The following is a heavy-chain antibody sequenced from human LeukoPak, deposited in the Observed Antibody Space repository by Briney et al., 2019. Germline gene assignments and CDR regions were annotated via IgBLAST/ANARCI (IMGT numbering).Heavy chain of an antibody. V-gene: IGHV3-30*02. CDR3: AKDPSSGWYRWSMDV. CDR1: GFTFSSYG. CDR2: IRYDGSNK. J-gene: IGHJ6*02. Sequence: GGSLRLSCAASGFTFSSYGMHWVRQAPGKGLEWVAFIRYDGSNKYYADSVKGRFTISRDNSKNTLYLQMNSLTTEDTALYYCAKDPSSGWYRWSMDVWGQGTTVTVSS. D-gene: IGHD6-19*01.